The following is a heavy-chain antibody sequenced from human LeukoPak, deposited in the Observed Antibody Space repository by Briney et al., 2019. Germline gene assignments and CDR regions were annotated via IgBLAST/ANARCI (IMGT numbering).Heavy chain of an antibody. CDR1: GFTLSSYG. Sequence: GGSLRLSCAASGFTLSSYGMHWVRQAPGKGLEWVSIISSAGTTYYADSVKGRFTISRDNSKNTVYLQMNSLRAEDTAVYFCAREAIVGAYNWFDPWGQGTLVTVSS. J-gene: IGHJ5*02. D-gene: IGHD1-26*01. CDR3: AREAIVGAYNWFDP. CDR2: ISSAGTT. V-gene: IGHV3-66*01.